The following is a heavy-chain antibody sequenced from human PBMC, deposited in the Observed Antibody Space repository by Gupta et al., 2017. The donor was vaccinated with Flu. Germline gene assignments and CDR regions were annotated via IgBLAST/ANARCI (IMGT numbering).Heavy chain of an antibody. D-gene: IGHD1-26*01. Sequence: QVQLVQSGAEVKKPGASVKVSCKASDYTFTSFGISWVRQAPRQGLEWMGWINTYNGNPNYAQKRQGRVTMTTETSTSTAYMELRSLRSDDTAMYYCVRDEWEQLETYWGQGTLVTVSS. CDR1: DYTFTSFG. J-gene: IGHJ4*02. V-gene: IGHV1-18*01. CDR2: INTYNGNP. CDR3: VRDEWEQLETY.